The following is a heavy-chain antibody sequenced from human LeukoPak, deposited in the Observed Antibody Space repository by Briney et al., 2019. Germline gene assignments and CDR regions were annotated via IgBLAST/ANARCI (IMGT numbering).Heavy chain of an antibody. CDR2: ISSSGSTI. D-gene: IGHD3-3*01. CDR3: ARVRQYYDFWSGYPNYFDY. V-gene: IGHV3-11*01. Sequence: PGGSLRLSCAASGFTFSDYYMSWIRQAPGKGLEWVSYISSSGSTIYYADSVKGRFTISRDNAKNSLYLQMNSLRAEDTAVYYCARVRQYYDFWSGYPNYFDYWGQGTLVTVSS. J-gene: IGHJ4*02. CDR1: GFTFSDYY.